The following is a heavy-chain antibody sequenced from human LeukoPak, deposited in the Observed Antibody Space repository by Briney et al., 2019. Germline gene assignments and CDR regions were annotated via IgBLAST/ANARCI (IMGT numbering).Heavy chain of an antibody. CDR3: ARDSGYSYGFPFDY. Sequence: PGGSLRLSCAASGFTFSSYWMHWVRHAPGKGLVWVSCINSDGSSTSYADSVKGRFTISRDNAKNTLYLQMNSLRAEDTAVYYCARDSGYSYGFPFDYWGQGTLVTVSS. D-gene: IGHD5-18*01. CDR2: INSDGSST. V-gene: IGHV3-74*01. CDR1: GFTFSSYW. J-gene: IGHJ4*02.